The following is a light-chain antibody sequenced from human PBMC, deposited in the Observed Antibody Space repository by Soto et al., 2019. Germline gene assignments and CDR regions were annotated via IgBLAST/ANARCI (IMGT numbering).Light chain of an antibody. CDR2: DAY. CDR3: QQSHSMPYT. Sequence: EIIMTQSPATLSVSPGERVTLSCRASQGVGSTLAWYRQQPGQAPRLLIYDAYIRASGVPARFSGSGSGTEFTLTISGLQSEDFAIYYCQQSHSMPYTFGPGTKLDIK. CDR1: QGVGST. J-gene: IGKJ2*01. V-gene: IGKV3-15*01.